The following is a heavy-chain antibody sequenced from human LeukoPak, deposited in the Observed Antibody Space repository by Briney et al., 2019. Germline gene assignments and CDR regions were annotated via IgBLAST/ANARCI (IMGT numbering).Heavy chain of an antibody. CDR1: GFTFSSYS. CDR2: ISSSSSYI. V-gene: IGHV3-21*01. Sequence: TGGSLRLSYAASGFTFSSYSMNWVRQAPGKGQEWVSSISSSSSYIYYADSVKGRFTISRDNAKNSLYLQMNRLRAEDTAVYYCARGRIVPAASTCYFDYWGQGTLVTVSS. D-gene: IGHD2-2*01. CDR3: ARGRIVPAASTCYFDY. J-gene: IGHJ4*02.